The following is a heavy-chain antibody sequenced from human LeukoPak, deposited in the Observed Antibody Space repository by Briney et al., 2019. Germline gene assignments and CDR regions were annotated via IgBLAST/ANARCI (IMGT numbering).Heavy chain of an antibody. CDR1: GFSFTNAW. D-gene: IGHD3-16*02. CDR3: TSDYRWSAL. CDR2: IYSQTEGGTT. V-gene: IGHV3-15*01. J-gene: IGHJ5*02. Sequence: GGSLGLSCVASGFSFTNAWMSWVRQAPGKGLEWVGRIYSQTEGGTTDYAAPVKGRFTISRDDSKNTLYLQMNSLKTEDTALYYCTSDYRWSALWGQGTLVIVSS.